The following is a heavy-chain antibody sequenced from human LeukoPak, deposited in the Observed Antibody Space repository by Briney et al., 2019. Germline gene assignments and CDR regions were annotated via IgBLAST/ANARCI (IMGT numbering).Heavy chain of an antibody. Sequence: SETLSLTCTVSGGSISSSSYYWGWIRQPPGKGLEWIGSIYYSGSTYYNPSLKSRVTISVDTSKNQFSLKLSSVTATDTAVYYRARDLILSTTQYYFDYWGQGTLVTVSS. CDR1: GGSISSSSYY. J-gene: IGHJ4*02. CDR2: IYYSGST. V-gene: IGHV4-39*07. D-gene: IGHD2/OR15-2a*01. CDR3: ARDLILSTTQYYFDY.